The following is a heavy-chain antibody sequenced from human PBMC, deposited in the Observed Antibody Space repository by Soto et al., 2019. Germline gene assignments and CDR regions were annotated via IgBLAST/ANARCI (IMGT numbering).Heavy chain of an antibody. CDR2: INPSVGTT. D-gene: IGHD2-2*01. Sequence: QVQLAQSGTEVKKPGASVKVSCKTSGYIFTSYYIHWVRQAPGQGLEWMGIINPSVGTTTYAQKCQGRVTMTRDTSTSTGYMELSSLRSEETAVYYCARGPATAPDAYWGLGTLVTVSS. CDR1: GYIFTSYY. V-gene: IGHV1-46*01. CDR3: ARGPATAPDAY. J-gene: IGHJ4*02.